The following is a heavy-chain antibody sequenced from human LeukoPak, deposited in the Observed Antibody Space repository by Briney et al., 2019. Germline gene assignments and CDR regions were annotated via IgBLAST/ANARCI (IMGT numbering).Heavy chain of an antibody. J-gene: IGHJ5*02. D-gene: IGHD3-3*01. CDR2: IYYSGST. CDR3: ARVQTIFGVVIIDWFDP. CDR1: GGSISSSSYY. V-gene: IGHV4-39*01. Sequence: PSETLSLTCTVSGGSISSSSYYWGWIRQPPGKGLEWIGSIYYSGSTYYNPSLKSRVTISVDTSKNQFSLKLSSVTAADTAVYYCARVQTIFGVVIIDWFDPWGQGTLVTVS.